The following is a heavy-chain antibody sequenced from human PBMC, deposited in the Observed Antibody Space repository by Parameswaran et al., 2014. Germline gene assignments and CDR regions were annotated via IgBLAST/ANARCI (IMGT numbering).Heavy chain of an antibody. V-gene: IGHV3-43*02. CDR3: AKAEGALYDYVWGSYRPYYGMDV. D-gene: IGHD3-16*02. CDR2: ISGDGGST. J-gene: IGHJ6*02. Sequence: VRQAPGKGLEWVSLISGDGGSTYYADSVKGRFTISRDNSKNSLYLQMNSLRTEDTALYYCAKAEGALYDYVWGSYRPYYGMDVWGQGTTVTVSS.